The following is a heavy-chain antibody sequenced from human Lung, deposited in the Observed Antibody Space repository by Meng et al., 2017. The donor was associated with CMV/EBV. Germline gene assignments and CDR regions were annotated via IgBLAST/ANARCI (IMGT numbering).Heavy chain of an antibody. D-gene: IGHD2-2*01. Sequence: GESLKISCAAPRIPFSAYTMNWVRQAPGKGLEWVSSFSSMSTSMSYADSVRGRFIVSRDNANNSLYLQMTGLRAEDTAVYYCALVPAATSFVDSWGQGTLVTVSS. J-gene: IGHJ4*02. V-gene: IGHV3-21*06. CDR1: RIPFSAYT. CDR2: FSSMSTSM. CDR3: ALVPAATSFVDS.